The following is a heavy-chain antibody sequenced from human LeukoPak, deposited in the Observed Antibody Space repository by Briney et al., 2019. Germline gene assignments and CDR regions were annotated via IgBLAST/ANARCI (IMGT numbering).Heavy chain of an antibody. CDR2: IDPSDSYT. D-gene: IGHD2-21*01. Sequence: WESLKISCKCSGYSFTSYWISWVRQMPGKGLEWMGMIDPSDSYTNYSPSFQGHVTISADKSISTAYLQWSSLKASDTAMYYWARAILLKDYWGQGNLVTVSS. V-gene: IGHV5-10-1*01. J-gene: IGHJ4*02. CDR1: GYSFTSYW. CDR3: ARAILLKDY.